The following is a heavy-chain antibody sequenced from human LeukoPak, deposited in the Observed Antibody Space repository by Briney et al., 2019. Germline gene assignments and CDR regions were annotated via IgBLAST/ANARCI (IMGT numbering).Heavy chain of an antibody. CDR2: ISSNGGGT. J-gene: IGHJ5*01. CDR3: ARARLVVTAIDS. CDR1: GFVFSNYA. D-gene: IGHD2-21*02. Sequence: PGGSLRPSCAASGFVFSNYAMHWVRQAPGKGLQYVSAISSNGGGTYYADSVKGRFSISRDNSKNTLYLQMGSLRAEDMAVYYCARARLVVTAIDSWGQGTLVTVSS. V-gene: IGHV3-64*02.